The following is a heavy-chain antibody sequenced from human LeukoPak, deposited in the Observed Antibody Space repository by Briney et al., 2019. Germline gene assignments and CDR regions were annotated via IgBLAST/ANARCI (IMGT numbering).Heavy chain of an antibody. CDR1: GGSISSYY. J-gene: IGHJ5*02. CDR2: IYYSGST. Sequence: SETLSLTCTVSGGSISSYYWSWIRQPPGKGLEWIGYIYYSGSTNYNPSLKSRVTISVDTSKNQFSLKLSSVTAADTAVYYCASSVAGTWGWFDPWGQGTLVTVSS. CDR3: ASSVAGTWGWFDP. D-gene: IGHD6-19*01. V-gene: IGHV4-59*01.